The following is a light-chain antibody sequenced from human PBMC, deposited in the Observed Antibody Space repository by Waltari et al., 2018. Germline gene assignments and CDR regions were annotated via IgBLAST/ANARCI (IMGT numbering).Light chain of an antibody. Sequence: QSALTQPRSVSGSPGQSVTISCTGTSSDVGGYEAVSWYQQHPGKAPKLVIYDVSERPSGVPDRLSGSKSGNTASLTISGLQVEDEADYYCCSFAGIPSYVFGTGTTVTVL. J-gene: IGLJ1*01. CDR1: SSDVGGYEA. CDR3: CSFAGIPSYV. V-gene: IGLV2-11*01. CDR2: DVS.